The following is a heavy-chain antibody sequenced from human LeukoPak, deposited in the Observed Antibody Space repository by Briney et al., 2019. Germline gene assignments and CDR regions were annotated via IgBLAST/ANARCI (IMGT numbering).Heavy chain of an antibody. CDR2: IYTSGST. CDR1: GGSISSYY. CDR3: ARGGGSYYRIHAVDY. Sequence: SETLSLTCTVSGGSISSYYWSWIRQPPGKGLDWIGRIYTSGSTNYNPSLKSRVTISVDTSKNQFSLKLSSVTAADTAVYYCARGGGSYYRIHAVDYWGQGTLVTVSS. V-gene: IGHV4-4*08. D-gene: IGHD1-26*01. J-gene: IGHJ4*02.